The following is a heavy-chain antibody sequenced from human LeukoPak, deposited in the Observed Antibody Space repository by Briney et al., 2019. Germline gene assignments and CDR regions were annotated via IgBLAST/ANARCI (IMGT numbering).Heavy chain of an antibody. D-gene: IGHD4-17*01. CDR2: INPNSGGT. V-gene: IGHV1-2*06. Sequence: ASVKVSCKASGYTFTGYYMHWVRQAPGQGLEWMGRINPNSGGTNYAQKFQERVTITRDMSTSTAYMELSSLRSEDTAVYYCAATSTVTTSLDYGMDVWGQGTTVTVSS. J-gene: IGHJ6*02. CDR1: GYTFTGYY. CDR3: AATSTVTTSLDYGMDV.